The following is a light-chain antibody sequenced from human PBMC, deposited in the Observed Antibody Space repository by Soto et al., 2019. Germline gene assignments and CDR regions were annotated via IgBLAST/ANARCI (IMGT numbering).Light chain of an antibody. CDR2: DVS. CDR3: CSYAGSPRYV. V-gene: IGLV2-11*01. Sequence: QSALTQPRSVSGSPGQSVTISCTGTSSDVGGYNYVSWYQQHPGKVPKVMIYDVSERPSGVPDRFSGSKSGNTASLTISGLQAEDEADYYCCSYAGSPRYVLGTGTKVTVL. CDR1: SSDVGGYNY. J-gene: IGLJ1*01.